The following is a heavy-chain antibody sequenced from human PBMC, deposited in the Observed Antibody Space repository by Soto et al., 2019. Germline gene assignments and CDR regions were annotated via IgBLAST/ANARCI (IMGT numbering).Heavy chain of an antibody. Sequence: GGSLRLSCTASGFTFTNYAMTWVRQAPGKGLEWVSSISESGGATYYADSVKGRFTISRDNSKNTLYLQMNGLRAEDTALYYCAKDTYSSSWYFWGQGTLVTVSS. D-gene: IGHD6-13*01. J-gene: IGHJ4*02. CDR3: AKDTYSSSWYF. CDR1: GFTFTNYA. CDR2: ISESGGAT. V-gene: IGHV3-23*01.